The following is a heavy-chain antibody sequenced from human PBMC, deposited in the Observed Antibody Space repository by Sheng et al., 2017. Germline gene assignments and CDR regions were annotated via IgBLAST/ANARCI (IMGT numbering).Heavy chain of an antibody. CDR2: ISSSGSTT. CDR3: VKDRFVDY. J-gene: IGHJ4*02. D-gene: IGHD3-10*01. V-gene: IGHV3-64D*06. Sequence: EVQLVESGGGLVQPGGSLRLSCSVSGFIFISYAMHWVRQAPGKGLKYVASISSSGSTTYYADSVKGRFTISRDNSKNTLYLQMSSLRVEDTAVYYCVKDRFVDYWGQGT. CDR1: GFIFISYA.